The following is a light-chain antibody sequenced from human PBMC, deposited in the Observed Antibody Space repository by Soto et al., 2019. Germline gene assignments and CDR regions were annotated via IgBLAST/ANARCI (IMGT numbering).Light chain of an antibody. CDR3: SSYTSSSTRV. J-gene: IGLJ1*01. CDR1: SSDVGGYNY. Sequence: QSVLTQPASVPGSPGQSITISCTGTSSDVGGYNYFSWYQQHPGKAPKLMIYEVSNRPSGVSNRFSGTKSGNTASLTISGLQAEDEANYYCSSYTSSSTRVFGAGTKVTVL. CDR2: EVS. V-gene: IGLV2-14*01.